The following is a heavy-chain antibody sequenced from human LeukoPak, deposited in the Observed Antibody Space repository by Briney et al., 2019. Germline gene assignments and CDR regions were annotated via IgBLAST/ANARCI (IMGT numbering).Heavy chain of an antibody. CDR3: ARDLPGGSSWYQDWFDP. CDR1: GGTFSSYA. D-gene: IGHD6-13*01. CDR2: IIPIFGTA. J-gene: IGHJ5*02. V-gene: IGHV1-69*13. Sequence: GASVKVSCKASGGTFSSYAISWVRQAPGQGLEWMGGIIPIFGTANYAQKFQGRVTITADESTSTAYMELSSLRSEDTAVYYCARDLPGGSSWYQDWFDPWGQGTLVTVSS.